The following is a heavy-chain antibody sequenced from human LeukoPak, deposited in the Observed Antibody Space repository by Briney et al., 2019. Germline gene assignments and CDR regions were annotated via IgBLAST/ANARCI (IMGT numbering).Heavy chain of an antibody. CDR1: GFTFGHNA. D-gene: IGHD5-18*01. CDR2: LSGSGGDT. Sequence: PGGSLRLSCVASGFTFGHNAMAWVRQAPGKRLEWVSALSGSGGDTFYADSVKGRFTISRDNSKNTLYLQMDSLRAEDTAVYYCARDFHSYAPGYFTDYFDYWGQGTLVTVSS. V-gene: IGHV3-23*01. J-gene: IGHJ4*02. CDR3: ARDFHSYAPGYFTDYFDY.